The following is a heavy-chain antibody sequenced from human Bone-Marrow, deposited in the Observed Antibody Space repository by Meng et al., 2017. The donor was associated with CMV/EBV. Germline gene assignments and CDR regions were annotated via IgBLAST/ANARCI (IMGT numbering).Heavy chain of an antibody. D-gene: IGHD1-26*01. Sequence: ASVKVSCKASGYTFTSFYMNWVRQAPGQGLEWMGIINPSGGRTRYAQKFQGRVIMTGDMSTSTVYREVSSLRSEDTAVYYCAMGATIIAEFWGQGALVTVSS. CDR2: INPSGGRT. V-gene: IGHV1-46*01. CDR3: AMGATIIAEF. CDR1: GYTFTSFY. J-gene: IGHJ4*02.